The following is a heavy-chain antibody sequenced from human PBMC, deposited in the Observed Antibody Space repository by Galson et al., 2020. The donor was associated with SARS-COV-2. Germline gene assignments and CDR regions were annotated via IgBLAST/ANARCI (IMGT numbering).Heavy chain of an antibody. D-gene: IGHD2-2*01. V-gene: IGHV4-34*01. CDR3: TRNALVSYPLLFFYYYYYYMGV. J-gene: IGHJ6*03. CDR2: INHSGST. CDR1: GGSFSGYY. Sequence: SETLSLTCAVYGGSFSGYYWSWIRQPPGKGLEWIGEINHSGSTNYNPSLKSRVTISVDTSTNQFYMKLSSVTAADTAVYNFTRNALVSYPLLFFYYYYYYMGVWCKGTTVTVSS.